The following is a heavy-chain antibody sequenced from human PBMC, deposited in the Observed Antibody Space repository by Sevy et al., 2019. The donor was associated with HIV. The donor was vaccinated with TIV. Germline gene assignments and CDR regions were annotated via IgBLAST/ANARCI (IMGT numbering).Heavy chain of an antibody. V-gene: IGHV1-2*02. CDR2: INPSSGGT. D-gene: IGHD1-7*01. Sequence: ASVKVSCKASGYTFTGYYMHWVRQAPGQGLEWMGWINPSSGGTNYAQKFQGRVTMTRDTSISTAYMELSRLRSDDTAVYYCARANNNWNYDYWGQGTLVTVSS. J-gene: IGHJ4*02. CDR1: GYTFTGYY. CDR3: ARANNNWNYDY.